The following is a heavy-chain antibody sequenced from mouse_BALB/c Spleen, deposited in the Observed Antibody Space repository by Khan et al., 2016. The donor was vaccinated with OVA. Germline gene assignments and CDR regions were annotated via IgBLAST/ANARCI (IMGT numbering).Heavy chain of an antibody. V-gene: IGHV9-3-1*01. CDR3: TGRISYFALDY. CDR1: GYTFTNYG. J-gene: IGHJ4*01. Sequence: QIQLVQSGPELKKPGETVKLSCTASGYTFTNYGMNWVNQPPGKGLKWMGWINTYTGEPTYAADFKGRFAFSLETSASTAYLQINNLNNEDTATXFWTGRISYFALDYWGQGTSVTVSS. CDR2: INTYTGEP. D-gene: IGHD2-4*01.